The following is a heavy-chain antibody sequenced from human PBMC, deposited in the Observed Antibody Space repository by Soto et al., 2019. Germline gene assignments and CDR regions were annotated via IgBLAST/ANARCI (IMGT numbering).Heavy chain of an antibody. CDR1: GYNISSYD. J-gene: IGHJ4*02. Sequence: ASVKVSCKASGYNISSYDIIWVRQAAGQGLEWMGWMDPNRGHSDSVQNFRGRVTMTTNISASTAYMELSGLRSDDTAVYFCARVDPRGVAVVRDYWGQGTLVTVSS. CDR2: MDPNRGHS. D-gene: IGHD3-10*01. V-gene: IGHV1-8*01. CDR3: ARVDPRGVAVVRDY.